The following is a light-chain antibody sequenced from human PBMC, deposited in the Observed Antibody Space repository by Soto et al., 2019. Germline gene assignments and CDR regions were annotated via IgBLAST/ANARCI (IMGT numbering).Light chain of an antibody. CDR2: END. J-gene: IGLJ2*01. Sequence: QSVLTQPPSVSGAPGQRVTISCAGSTSNIGAGYDVHWYQHLPGKAPKVLVYENDKRPSGVPDRFSGSKSGTSGSLAITGLQAEDEADYYCQSCDRDLAHVVFGGGTKVTVL. V-gene: IGLV1-40*01. CDR1: TSNIGAGYD. CDR3: QSCDRDLAHVV.